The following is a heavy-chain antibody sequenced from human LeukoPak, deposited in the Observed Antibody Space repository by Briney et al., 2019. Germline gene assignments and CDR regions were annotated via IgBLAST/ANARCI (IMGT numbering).Heavy chain of an antibody. CDR1: GFTFSGSA. Sequence: GGSLRLSCAASGFTFSGSAMHWVRQASGKGLEWVGRIRSKGNNYATAYAASVKGRFTISRDDSKNTAYLQMNSLKTEDTAVYYCSRRVDAVVVVATPGDYVFGIWGQGTMVTVSS. CDR3: SRRVDAVVVVATPGDYVFGI. D-gene: IGHD2-15*01. J-gene: IGHJ3*02. V-gene: IGHV3-73*01. CDR2: IRSKGNNYAT.